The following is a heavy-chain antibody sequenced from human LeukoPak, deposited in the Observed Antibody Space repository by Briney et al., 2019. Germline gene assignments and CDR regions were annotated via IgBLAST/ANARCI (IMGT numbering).Heavy chain of an antibody. CDR3: ARGPPRLRLHY. CDR1: GGSFSGYY. D-gene: IGHD3-16*01. CDR2: INHSGST. V-gene: IGHV4-34*01. Sequence: SETLSLTCAVYGGSFSGYYWSWIRQPPGKGLEWIGEINHSGSTNYNPSLKSRVTISVDTSKNQFSLMLSSVTAADTAVYYCARGPPRLRLHYWGQGTLLTVSA. J-gene: IGHJ4*02.